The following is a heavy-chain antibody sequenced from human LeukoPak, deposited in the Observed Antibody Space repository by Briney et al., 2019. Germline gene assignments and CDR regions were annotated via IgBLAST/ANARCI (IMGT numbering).Heavy chain of an antibody. CDR2: IYGGGST. CDR3: ARAFALGGYDSFFDY. Sequence: GGSLRLSCAASGFTVSSNYMSWVRQAPGKGLEWVSVIYGGGSTNYADSVRGRFTISRDNAKNSLYLQMNSLRAEDTAVYYCARAFALGGYDSFFDYWGQGTLVTVSS. CDR1: GFTVSSNY. V-gene: IGHV3-53*01. J-gene: IGHJ4*02. D-gene: IGHD5-12*01.